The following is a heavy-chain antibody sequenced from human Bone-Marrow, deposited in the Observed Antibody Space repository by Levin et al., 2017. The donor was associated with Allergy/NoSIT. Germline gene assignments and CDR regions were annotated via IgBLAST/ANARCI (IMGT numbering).Heavy chain of an antibody. CDR3: ARGSITIFGVVIDYYDDGMDV. D-gene: IGHD3-3*01. Sequence: PGGSLRLSCAASGFTFSDHYMDWVRQAPGKGLEWVGRTRNKANSYTTEYAASVKGRFTISRDDSKNSLYLQMNSLKTEDTAVYYCARGSITIFGVVIDYYDDGMDVWGQGTTVTVSS. V-gene: IGHV3-72*01. CDR2: TRNKANSYTT. J-gene: IGHJ6*02. CDR1: GFTFSDHY.